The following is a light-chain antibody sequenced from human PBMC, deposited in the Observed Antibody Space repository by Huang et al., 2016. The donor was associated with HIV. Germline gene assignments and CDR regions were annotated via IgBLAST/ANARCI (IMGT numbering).Light chain of an antibody. Sequence: DIQMTQSPSSLSASVGDRISITCRASQTISTFLNWYQQQPGKVPKLLIYAASNVQSGVSSRFSGTGSGTHFTLTVTGLQPDDFATYFCQQTSSVPLTFGGGTRVE. V-gene: IGKV1-39*01. CDR3: QQTSSVPLT. CDR1: QTISTF. J-gene: IGKJ4*01. CDR2: AAS.